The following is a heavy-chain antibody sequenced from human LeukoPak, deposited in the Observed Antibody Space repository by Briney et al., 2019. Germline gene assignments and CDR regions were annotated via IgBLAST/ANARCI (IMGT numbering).Heavy chain of an antibody. D-gene: IGHD3-9*01. Sequence: PAGGSLRLSCAASGFTFRTYAMSWARQAPGKGLEWVSGISGSGGSTYYADSVKGRFTISRDNSKNTLYLQTNSLRAEDTAVYYCAREGDFYDILTDYWGQGTLVTVSS. CDR3: AREGDFYDILTDY. V-gene: IGHV3-23*01. CDR2: ISGSGGST. J-gene: IGHJ4*02. CDR1: GFTFRTYA.